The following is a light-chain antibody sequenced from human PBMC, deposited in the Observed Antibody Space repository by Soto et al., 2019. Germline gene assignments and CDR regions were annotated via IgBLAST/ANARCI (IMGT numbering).Light chain of an antibody. CDR3: LQDNNPPRT. J-gene: IGKJ3*01. CDR2: GES. V-gene: IGKV1-6*01. Sequence: IQMTQSPSSLSASVGDRVTFICRASQDIRSELSWFQQKPGRPPKLLIYGESILQSGVPSRFSGSGSGTDFTLTIDSLQSADFATYYCLQDNNPPRTFGPGTKVEVK. CDR1: QDIRSE.